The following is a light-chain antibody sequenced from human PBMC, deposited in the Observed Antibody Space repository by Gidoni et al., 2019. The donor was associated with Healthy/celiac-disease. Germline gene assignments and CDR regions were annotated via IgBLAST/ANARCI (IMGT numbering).Light chain of an antibody. J-gene: IGKJ2*01. V-gene: IGKV1-39*01. CDR1: QSISSY. CDR3: QQSYSTPRGYT. Sequence: DIQMTQSPSSLSASVGDRVTITCRASQSISSYLNWYQQKPGKASLQSGVPSRFSGSGSGTDFTLTISSLQPEDFATYYCQQSYSTPRGYTFGQGTKLEIK.